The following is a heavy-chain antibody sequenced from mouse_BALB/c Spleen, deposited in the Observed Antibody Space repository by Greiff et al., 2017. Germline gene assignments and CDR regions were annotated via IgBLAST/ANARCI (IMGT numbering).Heavy chain of an antibody. CDR1: GYTFTSYW. V-gene: IGHV1-7*01. Sequence: VQLQQSGAELAKPGASVKMSCKASGYTFTSYWMHWVKQRPGQGLEWIGYINPSTGYTEYNQKFKDKATLTADKSSSTAYMQLSSLTSEDSAVYYCAREDPAWFAYWGQGTLVTVSA. J-gene: IGHJ3*01. CDR2: INPSTGYT. CDR3: AREDPAWFAY.